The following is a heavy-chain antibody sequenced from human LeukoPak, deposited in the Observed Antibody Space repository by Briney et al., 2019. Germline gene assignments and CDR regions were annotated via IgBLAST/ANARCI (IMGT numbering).Heavy chain of an antibody. CDR3: AGYLIRPGFGKSLGWFDP. J-gene: IGHJ5*02. CDR2: ISAYNGNT. V-gene: IGHV1-18*01. CDR1: GYTFTSYG. Sequence: ASVKVSCKASGYTFTSYGISWVRQAPGQGLEWMGWISAYNGNTNYAQKLQGRVTMTTDTSTSTAYMELRSLRSDDTAVYYCAGYLIRPGFGKSLGWFDPWGQGTLVTVSS. D-gene: IGHD3-10*01.